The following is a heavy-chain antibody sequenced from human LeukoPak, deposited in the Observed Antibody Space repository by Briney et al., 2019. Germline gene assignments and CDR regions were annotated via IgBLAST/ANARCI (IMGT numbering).Heavy chain of an antibody. CDR3: ATSPSWGPAAAGMRFDN. D-gene: IGHD6-13*01. V-gene: IGHV3-23*01. Sequence: PAGSLRLSCAPSGFTPSSYTMSWVSQAPQTRLRWVSVINITVKITNYTDSVKGRFTISKDNSKNTLYLQMSSLSAEDTAEYYCATSPSWGPAAAGMRFDNWGQGTLVTVSS. CDR1: GFTPSSYT. CDR2: INITVKIT. J-gene: IGHJ4*02.